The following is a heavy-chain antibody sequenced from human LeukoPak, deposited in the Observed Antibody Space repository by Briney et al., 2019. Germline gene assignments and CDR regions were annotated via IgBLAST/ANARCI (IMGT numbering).Heavy chain of an antibody. CDR1: GFTFSSYG. V-gene: IGHV3-30*18. Sequence: GRSLRLSCAASGFTFSSYGMLWVRQAPGKGLEWVAVISYDGSNKYYADSVKGRFTISRDNSKNTLYLQMNSLRAEDTAVYYCAKDYTGTQDYWGQGTLVTVSS. J-gene: IGHJ4*02. CDR2: ISYDGSNK. CDR3: AKDYTGTQDY.